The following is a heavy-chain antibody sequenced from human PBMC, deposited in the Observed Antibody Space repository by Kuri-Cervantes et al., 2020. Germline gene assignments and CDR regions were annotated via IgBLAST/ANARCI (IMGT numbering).Heavy chain of an antibody. CDR3: ARGVVYGSGSSKDFDY. CDR2: INTNTGNP. CDR1: GYTFTANA. J-gene: IGHJ4*02. V-gene: IGHV7-4-1*02. D-gene: IGHD3-10*01. Sequence: ASVKVSCKASGYTFTANAMNWVRLAPGQGLEWMGWINTNTGNPTYAQGFTGRFVFSLDTSVSTAYLQISSLKAEDTAVYYCARGVVYGSGSSKDFDYWGQGTLVTVSS.